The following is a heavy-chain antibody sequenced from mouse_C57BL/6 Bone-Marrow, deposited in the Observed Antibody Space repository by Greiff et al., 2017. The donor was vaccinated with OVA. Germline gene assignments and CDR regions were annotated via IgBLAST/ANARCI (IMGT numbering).Heavy chain of an antibody. Sequence: VQLQQPGAELVKPGASVKISCKASGYAFSSSWMNWVKQRPGKGLEWIGRIYPGDGDTNYNGKFKGKATLTADKSSSTAYMQLSSLTSEDSAVYFCARWVYYYGSSLDYWGQGTTLTVSS. CDR1: GYAFSSSW. V-gene: IGHV1-82*01. J-gene: IGHJ2*01. CDR3: ARWVYYYGSSLDY. D-gene: IGHD1-1*01. CDR2: IYPGDGDT.